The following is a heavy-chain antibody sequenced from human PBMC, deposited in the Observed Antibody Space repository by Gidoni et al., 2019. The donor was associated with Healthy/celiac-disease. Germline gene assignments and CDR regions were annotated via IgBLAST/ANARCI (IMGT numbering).Heavy chain of an antibody. J-gene: IGHJ4*02. V-gene: IGHV4-59*01. Sequence: QVQLQVSGPGLVKPSETLSLTCTLSGSSISSYYWRWIRQPPGKGLEWIGYIYYSGSTNYNPALKSRVTISVDTSKNQFSLKLSSVTAADTAVYYCARSSDYYDSSPPGYGGQGTLVTVSS. CDR2: IYYSGST. CDR3: ARSSDYYDSSPPGY. D-gene: IGHD3-22*01. CDR1: GSSISSYY.